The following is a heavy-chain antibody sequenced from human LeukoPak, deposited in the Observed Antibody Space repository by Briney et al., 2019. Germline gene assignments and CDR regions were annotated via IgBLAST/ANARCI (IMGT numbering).Heavy chain of an antibody. CDR3: ASLLGYCSGDSCFNWFGP. CDR1: GLTFSNNA. Sequence: GGSLRLSCKASGLTFSNNAMSWVRQAPGKGLEWVSFITLSGVSTFYADSVKGRFTISRDNSKNTLYLQMSNLTVEDTAMYYCASLLGYCSGDSCFNWFGPWGQGTLVAVSS. D-gene: IGHD2-15*01. J-gene: IGHJ5*02. CDR2: ITLSGVST. V-gene: IGHV3-23*01.